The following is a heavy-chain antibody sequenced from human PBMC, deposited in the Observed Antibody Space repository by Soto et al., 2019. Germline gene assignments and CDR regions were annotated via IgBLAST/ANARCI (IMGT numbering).Heavy chain of an antibody. CDR3: TRGGHYYYYGMDV. J-gene: IGHJ6*02. D-gene: IGHD3-16*01. V-gene: IGHV4-59*08. CDR2: IYYGGSA. Sequence: SETLSLTCTVSGGSISTYYWSWIRQPPGRGLEWIGYIYYGGSANYNPSLKSRVTISLDRSTKQFSLRLNSVTAADTAVYYCTRGGHYYYYGMDVWGQGTTVTVSS. CDR1: GGSISTYY.